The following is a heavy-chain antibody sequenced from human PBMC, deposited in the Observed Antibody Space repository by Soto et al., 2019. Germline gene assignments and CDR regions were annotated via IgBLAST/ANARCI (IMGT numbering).Heavy chain of an antibody. V-gene: IGHV4-59*08. Sequence: QVQLQESGPGLVKPSETLSLTCTVSGASISSHFWNWIRQPPGEGLEYIGYMYYSGTTYYNPTLRGRVTMSVDTSKNQFSLKLSSVPAADTAVYSCGAYDSSGYVWGQGTLVTVSS. CDR1: GASISSHF. CDR3: GAYDSSGYV. J-gene: IGHJ4*02. CDR2: MYYSGTT. D-gene: IGHD3-22*01.